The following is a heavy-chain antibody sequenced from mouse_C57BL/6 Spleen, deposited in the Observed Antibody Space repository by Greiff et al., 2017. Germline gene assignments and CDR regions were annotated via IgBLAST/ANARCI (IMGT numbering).Heavy chain of an antibody. V-gene: IGHV5-12*01. Sequence: EVKLEESGGGLVQPGGSLKLSCAASGFTFSDYYMYWVRQTPEKRLEWVAYISNGGGSTYYPDTVKGRFPISRDNAKNTLYLQMSRLKSQDTPMYYSARNEEYEDAMDYWGQGTPLTASS. CDR2: ISNGGGST. CDR3: ARNEEYEDAMDY. J-gene: IGHJ4*01. D-gene: IGHD2-10*02. CDR1: GFTFSDYY.